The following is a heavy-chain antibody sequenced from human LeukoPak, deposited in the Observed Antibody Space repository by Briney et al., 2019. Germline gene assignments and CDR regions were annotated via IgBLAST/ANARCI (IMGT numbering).Heavy chain of an antibody. CDR2: GHYSGST. CDR1: GGSIRSSSYY. D-gene: IGHD5-12*01. Sequence: ETLSLTCTVSGGSIRSSSYYWAWIRQPPGKGLEWIATGHYSGSTFYNPSPKSRLTLSIDTSKNLFSLQVTSVTAADTAMYYCVRGQGAFGGYEWANWFDPWGQGTLVTVSS. CDR3: VRGQGAFGGYEWANWFDP. J-gene: IGHJ5*02. V-gene: IGHV4-39*02.